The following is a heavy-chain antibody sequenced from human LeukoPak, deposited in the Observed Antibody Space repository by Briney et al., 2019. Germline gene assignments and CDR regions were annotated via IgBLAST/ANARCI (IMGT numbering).Heavy chain of an antibody. CDR3: VRLRRNRDRSGYYYFYNY. J-gene: IGHJ4*02. Sequence: PGGSLRLSCAASGFTFSDYSINWVSQAPGKGLEWVSSINPTSTSIYYADAVKGRFTISRDNAKSSLYLQMNSLRAEDTARYYCVRLRRNRDRSGYYYFYNYWGQRIQVTVSS. V-gene: IGHV3-21*01. CDR2: INPTSTSI. D-gene: IGHD3-22*01. CDR1: GFTFSDYS.